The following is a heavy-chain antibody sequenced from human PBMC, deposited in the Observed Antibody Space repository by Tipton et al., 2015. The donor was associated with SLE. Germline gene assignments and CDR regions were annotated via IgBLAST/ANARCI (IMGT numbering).Heavy chain of an antibody. J-gene: IGHJ4*02. CDR2: IYYSGST. D-gene: IGHD6-6*01. Sequence: LRLSCAASGFTFSDYYWSWIRRHPGKGLEWIGYIYYSGSTHYNPSLKSRVTISVDTSKNQFSLKLSSVTAADTAVYYCASYSSSYFDYWGQGTLVTVSS. CDR1: GFTFSDYY. V-gene: IGHV4-31*02. CDR3: ASYSSSYFDY.